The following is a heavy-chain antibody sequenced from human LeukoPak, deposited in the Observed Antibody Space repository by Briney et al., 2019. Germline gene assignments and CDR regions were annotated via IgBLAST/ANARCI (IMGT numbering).Heavy chain of an antibody. CDR1: GGSISSYY. D-gene: IGHD3-22*01. V-gene: IGHV4-59*08. J-gene: IGHJ3*02. CDR2: IYYSGST. Sequence: PSETLSLTCTVSGGSISSYYWSWIRQPPGKGLEWIGYIYYSGSTYYNPSLKSRVTISVDTSKNQFSLKLSSVTAADTAVYYCARGEDYYDSSGYYYDAFDIWGQGTMVTVSS. CDR3: ARGEDYYDSSGYYYDAFDI.